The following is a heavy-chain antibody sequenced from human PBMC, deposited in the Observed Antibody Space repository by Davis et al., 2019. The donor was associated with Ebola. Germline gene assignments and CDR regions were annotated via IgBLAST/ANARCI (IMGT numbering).Heavy chain of an antibody. J-gene: IGHJ6*02. D-gene: IGHD2-15*01. CDR2: MNPNSGNT. V-gene: IGHV1-8*01. Sequence: AASVKVSCKASGYTFTSYDINWVRQATGQGLEWMGWMNPNSGNTGYAQKFQGRVTMTRNTSISTAYMELSSLRSEDTAVYYCARDSGYCSGGSCYSYGMDVWGQGTAVTVSS. CDR1: GYTFTSYD. CDR3: ARDSGYCSGGSCYSYGMDV.